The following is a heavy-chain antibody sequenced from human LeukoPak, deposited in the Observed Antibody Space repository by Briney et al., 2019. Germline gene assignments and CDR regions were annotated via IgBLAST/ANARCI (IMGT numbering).Heavy chain of an antibody. CDR3: ARGRWSFDY. CDR2: ISTSSSYI. Sequence: GGSLRLSCAASGFTFTSYNMNWVRQAPGRGLEWVSSISTSSSYIYYADSVKGRFTISRDNAKNSLYLQMNSLRAEDTAVYYCARGRWSFDYWGQGTLVTVSS. D-gene: IGHD5-24*01. V-gene: IGHV3-21*01. CDR1: GFTFTSYN. J-gene: IGHJ4*02.